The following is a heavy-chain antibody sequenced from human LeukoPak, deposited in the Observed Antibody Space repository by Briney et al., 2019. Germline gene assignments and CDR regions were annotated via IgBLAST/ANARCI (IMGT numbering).Heavy chain of an antibody. CDR2: IYYSGST. V-gene: IGHV4-59*08. D-gene: IGHD5-18*01. CDR1: GGSISSYY. Sequence: SETLSLTCTVSGGSISSYYWSWIRQPPGKGLEWIGYIYYSGSTNYNPSLKSRVTISVDTSKNQFSLKLSSVTAADTAVYYCARLGGVDTDYWGQGTLVTVSS. J-gene: IGHJ4*02. CDR3: ARLGGVDTDY.